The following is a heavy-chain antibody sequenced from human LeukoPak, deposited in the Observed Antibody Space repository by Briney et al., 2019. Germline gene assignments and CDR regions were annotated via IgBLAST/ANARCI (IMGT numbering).Heavy chain of an antibody. Sequence: ASGKVSCKASGGTFSSYAISWVRQAPGQGLEWMGGIIPIFGTANYAQKFQGRVTITADESTSTAYMELSSLRSEDTAVYYCASPEGGYSYGYVYWGQGTLVTVSS. CDR1: GGTFSSYA. D-gene: IGHD5-18*01. V-gene: IGHV1-69*13. CDR3: ASPEGGYSYGYVY. CDR2: IIPIFGTA. J-gene: IGHJ4*02.